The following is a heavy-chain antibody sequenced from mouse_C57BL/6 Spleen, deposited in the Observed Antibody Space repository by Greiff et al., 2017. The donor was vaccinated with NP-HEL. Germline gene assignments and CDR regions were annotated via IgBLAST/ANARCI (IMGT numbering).Heavy chain of an antibody. CDR1: GYAFSSSW. D-gene: IGHD1-1*01. CDR2: IYPGDGDT. J-gene: IGHJ3*01. CDR3: ARTGQHYGSSYAGFAY. V-gene: IGHV1-82*01. Sequence: QVQLQQSGPELVKPGASVKISCKASGYAFSSSWMNWVKQRPGKGLEWIGRIYPGDGDTNYNGKFKGKATLTADKSSSTAYMQLSSLTSEDSAVYCCARTGQHYGSSYAGFAYWGQGTLVTVSA.